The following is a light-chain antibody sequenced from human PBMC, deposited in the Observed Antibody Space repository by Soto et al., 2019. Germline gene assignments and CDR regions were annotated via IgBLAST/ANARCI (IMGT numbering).Light chain of an antibody. V-gene: IGLV2-11*01. CDR2: DVN. CDR3: CSYAGTSYV. Sequence: QSVLTHPRSVSWSPGQSVTISCTGASSDVGGYNSVSWYQQHPGKAPKLMIYDVNKRPSGVPDRFSGSKSGNTASLTISGLQTEDEADYYCCSYAGTSYVFGTGTKVTVL. J-gene: IGLJ1*01. CDR1: SSDVGGYNS.